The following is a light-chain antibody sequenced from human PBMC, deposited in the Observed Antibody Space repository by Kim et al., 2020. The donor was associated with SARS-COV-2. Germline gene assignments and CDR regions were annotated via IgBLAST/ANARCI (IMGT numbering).Light chain of an antibody. CDR2: DVT. CDR1: SSDVGGYNY. J-gene: IGLJ1*01. CDR3: CSYERSRTYA. Sequence: GQSVTIYCTGTSSDVGGYNYVSWYQKNTGKATKLVIYDVTKRASGVPDRFSGTKSGNTASQSISGLQPEDEGDYYCCSYERSRTYAFGTGTKVTVL. V-gene: IGLV2-11*01.